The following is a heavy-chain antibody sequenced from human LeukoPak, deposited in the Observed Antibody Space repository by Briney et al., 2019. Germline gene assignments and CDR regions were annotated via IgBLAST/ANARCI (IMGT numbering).Heavy chain of an antibody. CDR2: IYTSGST. Sequence: SETLSLTCTVFGGSISSGSYYWSWIRQPAGKGLEWIGRIYTSGSTNYNPSLKSRVTISVDTSKNQFSLKLSTVTAADTAVYYCARNSYGYYFDYWGQGTPVTVSS. V-gene: IGHV4-61*02. D-gene: IGHD5-18*01. CDR3: ARNSYGYYFDY. J-gene: IGHJ4*02. CDR1: GGSISSGSYY.